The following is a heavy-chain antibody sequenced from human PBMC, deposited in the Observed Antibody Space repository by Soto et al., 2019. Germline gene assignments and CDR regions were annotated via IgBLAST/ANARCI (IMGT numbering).Heavy chain of an antibody. J-gene: IGHJ4*02. CDR3: ARQWNDPLSHFDY. V-gene: IGHV1-2*02. CDR1: GYTFTGYY. D-gene: IGHD1-1*01. CDR2: INPNSGGT. Sequence: GASVKVSCKASGYTFTGYYMHWVRQAPGQGLEWMGWINPNSGGTNYGQKFQGRVTMTRDTSISTAYMELSRLRSDDTAVYYCARQWNDPLSHFDYWGQGTLVTVSS.